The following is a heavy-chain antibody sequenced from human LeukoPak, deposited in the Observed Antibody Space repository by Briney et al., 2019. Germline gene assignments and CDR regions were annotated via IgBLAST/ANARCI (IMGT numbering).Heavy chain of an antibody. V-gene: IGHV3-64D*06. Sequence: PGGSLGLSCSVSEFTFSTYVMHWVRQAPGKGLEYVSAISSNGDNTYYADSVKGRFTISRDNSKNTLYLQMSSLRADDTAVYYCVRGTGYWGQGTLVTVSS. J-gene: IGHJ4*02. CDR3: VRGTGY. CDR2: ISSNGDNT. CDR1: EFTFSTYV.